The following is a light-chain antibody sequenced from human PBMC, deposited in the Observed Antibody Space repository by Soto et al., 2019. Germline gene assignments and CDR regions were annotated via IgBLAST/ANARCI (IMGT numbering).Light chain of an antibody. J-gene: IGKJ3*01. CDR3: QQRRDWPPT. CDR1: QGINKF. Sequence: IQLTQSPSSLSASVGDRVTITCRASQGINKFLAWYQQRPGKAPQLLVYGASTLQSGVPSRFSGSGSGTDFTLTISSLEPEDFAVYFCQQRRDWPPTFGPGTKVDIK. CDR2: GAS. V-gene: IGKV1-9*01.